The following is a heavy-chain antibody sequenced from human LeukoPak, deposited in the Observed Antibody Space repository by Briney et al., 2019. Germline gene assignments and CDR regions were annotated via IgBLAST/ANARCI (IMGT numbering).Heavy chain of an antibody. Sequence: SETLSLTCTVSGGSISSYYWSWIRQPAGKGLEWIGRIYTSGSTNYNPSLKSRVTMSVDTSKNQFSLKLSSVTAADTAVYYCARDVLPGSYYNYYYYYGMDVWGQGTTVTVSS. D-gene: IGHD1-26*01. J-gene: IGHJ6*02. CDR3: ARDVLPGSYYNYYYYYGMDV. CDR1: GGSISSYY. CDR2: IYTSGST. V-gene: IGHV4-4*07.